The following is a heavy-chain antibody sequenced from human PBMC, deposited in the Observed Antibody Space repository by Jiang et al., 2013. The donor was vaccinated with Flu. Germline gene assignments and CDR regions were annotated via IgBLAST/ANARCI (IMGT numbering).Heavy chain of an antibody. CDR1: GYTFASYG. J-gene: IGHJ6*02. CDR3: ARDLRDSGSFYLYYSFVMDV. V-gene: IGHV1-18*04. D-gene: IGHD3-10*01. CDR2: ISVYDGDT. Sequence: SGAEVKKPGASVKVSCKASGYTFASYGISWVRQAPGQGLEWMGWISVYDGDTKYAQKFQGRVTMTADTSTSTAYMELRSLRSDDTAVYYCARDLRDSGSFYLYYSFVMDVWGQGTTVTVSS.